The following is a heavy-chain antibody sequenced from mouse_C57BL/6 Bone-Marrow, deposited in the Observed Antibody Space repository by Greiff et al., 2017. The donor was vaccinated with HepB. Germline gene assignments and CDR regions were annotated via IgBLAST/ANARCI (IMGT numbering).Heavy chain of an antibody. Sequence: VKVVESGAELAKPGASVKLSCKASGYTFTSYWMHWVKQRPGQGLEWIGYINPSSGYTKYNQKFKDKATLTADKSSSTAYMQLSSLTYEDSAVYYCASPYDYDEGWFAYWGQGTRVTVSA. V-gene: IGHV1-7*01. CDR3: ASPYDYDEGWFAY. CDR1: GYTFTSYW. J-gene: IGHJ3*01. CDR2: INPSSGYT. D-gene: IGHD2-4*01.